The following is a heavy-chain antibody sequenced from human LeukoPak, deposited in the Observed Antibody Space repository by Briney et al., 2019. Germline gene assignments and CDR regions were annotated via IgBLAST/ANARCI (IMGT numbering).Heavy chain of an antibody. D-gene: IGHD6-13*01. V-gene: IGHV1-46*01. CDR3: ARDSPYSSSWRTAFDI. Sequence: ASVKVSCKASGYTFTSYYMHWVRQAPGQGLEWMGIINPSGGSTSYAQKFQGRVTMTRDTSTSTVYMELSRLRSDDTAVYYCARDSPYSSSWRTAFDIWGQGTMVTVSS. CDR1: GYTFTSYY. J-gene: IGHJ3*02. CDR2: INPSGGST.